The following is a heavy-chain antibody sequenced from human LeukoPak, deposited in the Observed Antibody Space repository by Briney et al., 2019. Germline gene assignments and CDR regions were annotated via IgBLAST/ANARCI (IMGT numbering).Heavy chain of an antibody. J-gene: IGHJ3*02. D-gene: IGHD2-2*01. V-gene: IGHV3-23*01. Sequence: GGSLRLSCSASGFTFTTYAMSWVRQAPGKGLEWVSAISGSGSSTYYADSVKARFTISRDNSKNTLFLQMNSLRAEDTAVYYCAKGYCSSSSCYSYAFDIWGQGTVVTVSS. CDR1: GFTFTTYA. CDR3: AKGYCSSSSCYSYAFDI. CDR2: ISGSGSST.